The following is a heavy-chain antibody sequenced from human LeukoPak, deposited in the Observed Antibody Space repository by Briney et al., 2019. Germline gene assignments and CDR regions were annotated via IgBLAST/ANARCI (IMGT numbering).Heavy chain of an antibody. V-gene: IGHV3-33*06. CDR3: AKESPVFDY. CDR1: GFTFSSYG. CDR2: IWYDGSNK. J-gene: IGHJ4*02. Sequence: AGGSLRLSCAASGFTFSSYGMHWVRQAPGKGLEWVAVIWYDGSNKYYADSVKGRFTIFRDNSKNTLYLQMSSLRAEDTAVYYCAKESPVFDYWGQGTLVTVSS.